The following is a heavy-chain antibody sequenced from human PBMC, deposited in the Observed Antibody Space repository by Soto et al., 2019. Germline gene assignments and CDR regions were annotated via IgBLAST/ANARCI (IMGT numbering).Heavy chain of an antibody. CDR3: ARESAGSGKNNWFDP. Sequence: QVQLQESGPGLVKPLETLSLTCTVSGGSVTSHYWSWVRQPPGKALEWIGYIYYTGSAYYNPSLKSRVTLSLDTSRNQLSLQLNSVTAADTAVYYCARESAGSGKNNWFDPWGQGTLVTVSS. CDR1: GGSVTSHY. V-gene: IGHV4-59*02. CDR2: IYYTGSA. D-gene: IGHD3-10*01. J-gene: IGHJ5*02.